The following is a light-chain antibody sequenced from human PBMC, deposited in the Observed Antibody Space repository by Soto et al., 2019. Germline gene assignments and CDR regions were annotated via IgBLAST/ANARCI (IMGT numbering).Light chain of an antibody. CDR2: ANK. J-gene: IGLJ1*01. Sequence: QSVLTQPPSVSGAPGQRVTISCTGSSSNIGAGYAVHWYQQLPGTAPKLLIYANKNRPSGVPDRFSASKSGTSASLAITGLQAEDEADYYCQSYDSSLSGFYVFSTGTKLTVL. CDR1: SSNIGAGYA. V-gene: IGLV1-40*01. CDR3: QSYDSSLSGFYV.